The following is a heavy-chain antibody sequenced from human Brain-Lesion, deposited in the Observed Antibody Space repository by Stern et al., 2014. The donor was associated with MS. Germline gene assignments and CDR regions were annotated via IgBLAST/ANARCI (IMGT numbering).Heavy chain of an antibody. Sequence: VQLVESGPGLVKPSGTLSLTCAVSGGSISSSNWWSWVRQSPGKGLEWIGESDHSGSTIYNPSLKSRVTGSGDTSKKRFSLNLRSVTAADTAVYFCARFPASRPHVFDSWGQGTLVTVSS. CDR2: SDHSGST. J-gene: IGHJ4*02. D-gene: IGHD6-13*01. CDR3: ARFPASRPHVFDS. V-gene: IGHV4-4*02. CDR1: GGSISSSNW.